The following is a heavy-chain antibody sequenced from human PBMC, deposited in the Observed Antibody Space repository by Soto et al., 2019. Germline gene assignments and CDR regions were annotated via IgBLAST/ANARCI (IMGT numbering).Heavy chain of an antibody. V-gene: IGHV3-23*01. CDR3: EEFGSTGYSINDAFDI. CDR2: ISGSGGST. CDR1: GFTFSSYA. J-gene: IGHJ3*02. Sequence: GGSLRLSCAASGFTFSSYAMGWVRQAPGKGLEWVSAISGSGGSTYYADSVKGRFTISRDNSKNTLYLQMNSLRAEDTAVYYLEEFGSTGYSINDAFDIWGQGTMVTVSS. D-gene: IGHD3-22*01.